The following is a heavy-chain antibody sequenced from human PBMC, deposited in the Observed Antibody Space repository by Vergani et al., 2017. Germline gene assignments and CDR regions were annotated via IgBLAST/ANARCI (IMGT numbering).Heavy chain of an antibody. CDR2: ISSSSSYI. D-gene: IGHD6-19*01. V-gene: IGHV3-21*01. J-gene: IGHJ5*02. CDR1: GFTFSSYS. Sequence: EVQLVESGGGLVKPGGSLRLSCAASGFTFSSYSMNWVRPPPGKGLEWVSSISSSSSYIYYADSVKGRFTISRDNAKKSLYLQMNSLRAEDTAVYYCAGELEVAARGWFDPWGQGTLVTVSS. CDR3: AGELEVAARGWFDP.